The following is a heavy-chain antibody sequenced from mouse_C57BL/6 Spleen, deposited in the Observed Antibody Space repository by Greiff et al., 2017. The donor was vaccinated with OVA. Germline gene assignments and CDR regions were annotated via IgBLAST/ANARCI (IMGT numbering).Heavy chain of an antibody. V-gene: IGHV1-74*01. J-gene: IGHJ3*01. D-gene: IGHD2-3*01. CDR3: AILYDGYSPWFAY. Sequence: QVHVKQPGAELVKPGASVKVSCKASGYTFTSYWMHWVKQRPGQGLEWIGRIHPSDSDTNYNQKFKGKATLTVDKSSSTAYMQLSSLTSEDSAVYYCAILYDGYSPWFAYWGQGTLVTVSA. CDR1: GYTFTSYW. CDR2: IHPSDSDT.